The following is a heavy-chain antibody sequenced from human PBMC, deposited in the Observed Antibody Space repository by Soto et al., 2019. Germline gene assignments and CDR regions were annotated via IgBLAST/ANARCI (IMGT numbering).Heavy chain of an antibody. Sequence: GGSLRLSCAASGFSFSSSVMDWVRQAPGKGLEWVAIILSDGTNRWYADSVRGRFTISRDNSKNTLYLQMNSLRAEDTALYYCAKTPYEELLPFDSWGLGTLVTVSS. J-gene: IGHJ4*02. CDR1: GFSFSSSV. V-gene: IGHV3-30*02. D-gene: IGHD2-15*01. CDR3: AKTPYEELLPFDS. CDR2: ILSDGTNR.